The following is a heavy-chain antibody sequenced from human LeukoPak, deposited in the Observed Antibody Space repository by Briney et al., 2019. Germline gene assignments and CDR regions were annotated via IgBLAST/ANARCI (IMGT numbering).Heavy chain of an antibody. CDR2: ISYDGSNK. V-gene: IGHV3-30*18. D-gene: IGHD6-6*01. J-gene: IGHJ6*02. Sequence: GGSLRLSRAASGFTFSSYGLHWVRQAPGKGLEWVAVISYDGSNKYYADSVKGRFTISRDNSKNTLYLQMNSLRAEDTAAYYCAKDSSSSNNYYGMDVWGHGTTVTVSS. CDR3: AKDSSSSNNYYGMDV. CDR1: GFTFSSYG.